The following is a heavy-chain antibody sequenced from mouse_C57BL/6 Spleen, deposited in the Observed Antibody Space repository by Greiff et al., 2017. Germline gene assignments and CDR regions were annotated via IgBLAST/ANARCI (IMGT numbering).Heavy chain of an antibody. J-gene: IGHJ1*03. Sequence: EVKVEESGEGLVKPGGSLKLSCAASGFTFSSYAMSWVRQTPEKRLEWVAYISSGGDYIYYADTVKGRFTISRANARNTLYLQMSSLKSEDTAMYYCTRLYYGNLYWYFDVWGTGTTVTVSS. CDR2: ISSGGDYI. V-gene: IGHV5-9-1*02. CDR3: TRLYYGNLYWYFDV. CDR1: GFTFSSYA. D-gene: IGHD2-1*01.